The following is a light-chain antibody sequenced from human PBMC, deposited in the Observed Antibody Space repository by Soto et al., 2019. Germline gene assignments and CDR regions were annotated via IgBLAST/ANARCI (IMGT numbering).Light chain of an antibody. CDR1: SSDVGGYNF. CDR2: DVS. V-gene: IGLV2-14*01. J-gene: IGLJ1*01. Sequence: QSALTQPASVSGSPGQSITISCTGTSSDVGGYNFVSRYQQHPGKAPKLIIYDVSNRPSGVSNRFSGSKSGNTASLTISGLQAEDEADYYCSSYISSSTSYVFGTGTKLTVL. CDR3: SSYISSSTSYV.